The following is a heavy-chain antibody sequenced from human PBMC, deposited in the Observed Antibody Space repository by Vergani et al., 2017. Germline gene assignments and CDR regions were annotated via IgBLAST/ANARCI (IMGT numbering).Heavy chain of an antibody. D-gene: IGHD6-13*01. V-gene: IGHV1-69*09. J-gene: IGHJ1*01. CDR1: GGTFSSYA. CDR2: IIPILGIA. CDR3: ARDPSIAAAGTGYFQH. Sequence: QVQLVQSGAEVKKPGSSVKVSCKASGGTFSSYAISWVRQAPGQGLEWMGGIIPILGIANYAQKFQGRVTITPDKSTSTADMELSSLRSEDTAVYYCARDPSIAAAGTGYFQHWGQGTLVTVSP.